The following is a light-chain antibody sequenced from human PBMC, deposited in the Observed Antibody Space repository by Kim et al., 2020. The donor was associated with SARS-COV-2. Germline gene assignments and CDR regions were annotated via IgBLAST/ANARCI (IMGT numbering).Light chain of an antibody. J-gene: IGKJ4*01. CDR1: QSVTGSY. V-gene: IGKV3-20*01. Sequence: SPGERAILSCRASQSVTGSYLAWYQQKPGQAPRLLIFNSVNRATGIPDRFSGSWSGTDFTLTISRLEPEDFAVYYCQQYGSSPFTFGGGTKVDIK. CDR2: NSV. CDR3: QQYGSSPFT.